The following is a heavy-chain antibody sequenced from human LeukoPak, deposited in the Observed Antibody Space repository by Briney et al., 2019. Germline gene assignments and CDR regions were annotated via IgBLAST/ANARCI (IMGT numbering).Heavy chain of an antibody. CDR3: ARDWDIVVVPASPGYNWFDP. Sequence: SVKVSCKASGGTFSSYAISWVRRAPGQGLEWMGGIIPIFGTANYAQKFQGRVTITADESTSTAYMELSSLRSEDTAVYYCARDWDIVVVPASPGYNWFDPWGQGTLVTVSS. V-gene: IGHV1-69*13. J-gene: IGHJ5*02. CDR2: IIPIFGTA. D-gene: IGHD2-2*01. CDR1: GGTFSSYA.